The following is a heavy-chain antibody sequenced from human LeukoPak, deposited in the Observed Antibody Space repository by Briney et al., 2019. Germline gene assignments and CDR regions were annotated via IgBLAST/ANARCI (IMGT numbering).Heavy chain of an antibody. CDR3: AKGDEMTTVVMGDY. D-gene: IGHD4-23*01. J-gene: IGHJ4*02. V-gene: IGHV3-48*01. CDR2: ISSTSSTI. CDR1: GFIFSIYY. Sequence: PGGSLRLSCAASGFIFSIYYMNWVRQAPGKGLEWVSYISSTSSTIYFADSVKGRFTISRDNSKNTLYLQMNSLRAEDTAVYYCAKGDEMTTVVMGDYWGQGTLVTVSS.